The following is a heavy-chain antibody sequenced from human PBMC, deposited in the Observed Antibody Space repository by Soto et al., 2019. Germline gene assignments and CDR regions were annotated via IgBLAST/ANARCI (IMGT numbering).Heavy chain of an antibody. CDR2: INAGNGNT. V-gene: IGHV1-3*01. Sequence: ASVKVSCKASGYTFTSYAMHWVRQAPGQRLEWMGWINAGNGNTKYSQKFQSRVTITRDTSASTAYMELSSLRSEDTAVYYCARELRFLEFDYWGQGTLVTVSS. J-gene: IGHJ4*02. CDR3: ARELRFLEFDY. D-gene: IGHD3-3*01. CDR1: GYTFTSYA.